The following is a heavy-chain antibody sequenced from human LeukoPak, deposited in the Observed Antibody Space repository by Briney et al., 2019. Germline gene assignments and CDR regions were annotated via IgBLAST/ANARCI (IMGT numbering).Heavy chain of an antibody. Sequence: SETLSLSCTVSGGSISPYYWSWIRQPPGKGLEWIGYIYYSGSTNYNPSLKSRVTISVDTSKNQFSLKLSSVTAADTAVYYCARGKLERRVDYWGQGTLVTVSS. D-gene: IGHD1-1*01. V-gene: IGHV4-59*01. CDR2: IYYSGST. J-gene: IGHJ4*02. CDR3: ARGKLERRVDY. CDR1: GGSISPYY.